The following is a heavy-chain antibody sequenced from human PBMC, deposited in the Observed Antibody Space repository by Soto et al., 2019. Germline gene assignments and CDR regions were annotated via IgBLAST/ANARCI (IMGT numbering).Heavy chain of an antibody. CDR1: GASISSSY. CDR2: VYYSGST. Sequence: SETLSLTCTVSGASISSSYWSWIRQSPGKGLEWIGYVYYSGSTNYNPSLKSRVTISVDTSKNQFSLKLSSVTAADTAVYYCARGYYDSSGQSNTFDIWGQGTMDT. D-gene: IGHD3-22*01. V-gene: IGHV4-59*01. J-gene: IGHJ3*02. CDR3: ARGYYDSSGQSNTFDI.